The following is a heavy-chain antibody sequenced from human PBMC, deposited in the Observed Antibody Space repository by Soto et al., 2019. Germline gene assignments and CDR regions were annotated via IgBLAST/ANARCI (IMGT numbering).Heavy chain of an antibody. D-gene: IGHD5-18*01. CDR3: ARNSRGYTFGYYFDS. CDR1: GASVNNGSYY. V-gene: IGHV4-61*01. J-gene: IGHJ4*02. CDR2: IYYSGTT. Sequence: SETLSLTCTVSGASVNNGSYYWSWIRQSPGKGLEWIGYIYYSGTTTYNPSLKSRFTISVDTSKNQLFLKVKSVTAADMAVYYCARNSRGYTFGYYFDSWGQGTQVTVSS.